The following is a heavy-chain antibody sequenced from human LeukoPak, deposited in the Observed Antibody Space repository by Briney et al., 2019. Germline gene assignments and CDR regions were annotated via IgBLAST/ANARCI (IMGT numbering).Heavy chain of an antibody. J-gene: IGHJ5*02. D-gene: IGHD3-3*01. V-gene: IGHV4-39*01. CDR2: IYYSGST. Sequence: SETLSLTCTVSGGSIGSSSYYWGWIRQPPGKGLEWIGSIYYSGSTYYNPSLKSRVTISVDTSKNQFSLKLSSVTAADTAVYYCARHSRIFGVVIARWFDPWGQGTLVTVSS. CDR1: GGSIGSSSYY. CDR3: ARHSRIFGVVIARWFDP.